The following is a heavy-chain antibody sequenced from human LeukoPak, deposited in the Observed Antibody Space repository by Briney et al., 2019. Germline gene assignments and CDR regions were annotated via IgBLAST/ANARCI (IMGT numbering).Heavy chain of an antibody. V-gene: IGHV3-7*01. J-gene: IGHJ4*02. CDR1: GFTFSSYW. Sequence: GGSLRLSCAASGFTFSSYWMSWVRQAPGKGLEWVANIKQDGSEKYHVDSVKGRFTISRDNAKNTLYLQMNSLRAEDTAVYYCVYSGDYEKGYWGQGTLVTVSS. D-gene: IGHD4-17*01. CDR3: VYSGDYEKGY. CDR2: IKQDGSEK.